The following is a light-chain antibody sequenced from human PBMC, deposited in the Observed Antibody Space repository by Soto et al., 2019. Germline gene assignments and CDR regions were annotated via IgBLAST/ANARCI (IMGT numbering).Light chain of an antibody. CDR2: EVR. J-gene: IGLJ3*02. CDR3: SSYTSSNTWV. CDR1: SSDVGGYNY. V-gene: IGLV2-14*03. Sequence: QSVLTQPASVSGSPGQSITLSCTGTSSDVGGYNYVSWYQQHPGKAPKLMIYEVRNRPSGVSTRFSGSKSGNTASLTISGLQAEDEADYYCSSYTSSNTWVFGGGTKVTVL.